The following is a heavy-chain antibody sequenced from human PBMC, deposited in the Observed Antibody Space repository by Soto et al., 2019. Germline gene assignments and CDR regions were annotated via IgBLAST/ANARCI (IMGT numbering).Heavy chain of an antibody. CDR3: ARSMTVAVLPTAPKYWFDP. V-gene: IGHV1-69*06. CDR1: GGTFSNYA. CDR2: IIPGLGTT. Sequence: QVQLVQSGAEVKKPGSSVKVSCKASGGTFSNYAFSWVRQAPGQGLEWMGGIIPGLGTTDYAQKFQDRVTITADKSTSTAYMELTSLKSEDTAVYYCARSMTVAVLPTAPKYWFDPWGQGTLVTVSS. D-gene: IGHD2-2*01. J-gene: IGHJ5*02.